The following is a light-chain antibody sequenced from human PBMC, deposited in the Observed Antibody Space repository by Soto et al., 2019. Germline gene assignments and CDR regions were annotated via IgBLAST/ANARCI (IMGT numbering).Light chain of an antibody. CDR3: MQALQTPYT. CDR1: QSLLHSNGYNY. V-gene: IGKV2-28*01. Sequence: DIVMTQSPLSLPVTPGEPASISCRSSQSLLHSNGYNYLDLYLQKPGQSPQLLIYLGSNRASGVPDRFSGSGSCTDFTLKISRVEAEDVGVYYCMQALQTPYTFGQGTKLEIK. CDR2: LGS. J-gene: IGKJ2*01.